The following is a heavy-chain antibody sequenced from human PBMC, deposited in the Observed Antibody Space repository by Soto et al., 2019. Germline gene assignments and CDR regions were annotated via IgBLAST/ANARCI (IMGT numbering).Heavy chain of an antibody. CDR2: IIPIFGTA. D-gene: IGHD6-13*01. CDR3: ARGIVDSSSWRGYYYYYGMDV. J-gene: IGHJ6*02. CDR1: GGTFSSYP. Sequence: QVQLVQSGAEVKKPGSSVKVSCRACGGTFSSYPISRVRQAPGQGLEWMRGIIPIFGTANYAQKFQGRVTITADESTSTAYMELSSLRSEDTAVYYSARGIVDSSSWRGYYYYYGMDVWGQGTTVTVSS. V-gene: IGHV1-69*01.